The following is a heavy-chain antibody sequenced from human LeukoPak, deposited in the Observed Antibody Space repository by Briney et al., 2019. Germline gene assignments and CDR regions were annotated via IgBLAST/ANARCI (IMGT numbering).Heavy chain of an antibody. D-gene: IGHD2-2*01. J-gene: IGHJ6*03. CDR2: IYYSGNT. V-gene: IGHV4-39*01. Sequence: SETLSLTCTVSGGSISSSSYYWGWIRQPPGKVLEWIGSIYYSGNTYYNPSLKSRVTISVDTSKNQFSLKLSSVTAADTAVYYCARRTSRYYMDVWGKGTTVTVSS. CDR3: ARRTSRYYMDV. CDR1: GGSISSSSYY.